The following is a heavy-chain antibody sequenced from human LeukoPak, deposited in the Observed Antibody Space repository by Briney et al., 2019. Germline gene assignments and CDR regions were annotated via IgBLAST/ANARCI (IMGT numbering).Heavy chain of an antibody. J-gene: IGHJ6*02. CDR3: ARLFSSGWPYFYGLDA. Sequence: PSETLSLTCTVSGGSITCRVVYWGWVRQPPGKGLEWVGCVYYGGDTYYNPSLKSRVTISVDTSKNQFSLSLISVTAADTALYYCARLFSSGWPYFYGLDAWGQGTTVTVSS. CDR2: VYYGGDT. D-gene: IGHD6-19*01. V-gene: IGHV4-39*01. CDR1: GGSITCRVVY.